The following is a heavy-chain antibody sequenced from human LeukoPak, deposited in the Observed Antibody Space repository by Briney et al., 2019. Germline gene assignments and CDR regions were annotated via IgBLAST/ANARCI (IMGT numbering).Heavy chain of an antibody. CDR1: GVSISSSNSY. J-gene: IGHJ5*02. CDR3: ARLIGSNLWYGWFDP. CDR2: IYYSGNT. D-gene: IGHD4-23*01. Sequence: SETLSLTCTVSGVSISSSNSYWGWIRQPPGKGLEWIGSIYYSGNTYYNASLKSQVSISIDTSKNQFSLNLSSVTAADTALYYCARLIGSNLWYGWFDPWGQGTLVTVSS. V-gene: IGHV4-39*01.